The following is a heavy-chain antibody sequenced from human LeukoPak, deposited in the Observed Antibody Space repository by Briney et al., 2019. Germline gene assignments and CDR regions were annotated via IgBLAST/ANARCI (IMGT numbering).Heavy chain of an antibody. D-gene: IGHD6-13*01. Sequence: GGSLRLSCAASGFTVSSNYMSWVRQAPGKGLEWVSAFSGGGSSTFYADSVKGRFTISRDNSKNTLYLQMNSLRAEDTAVYYCAKTYFSSRAHYFYYYYMDVWGKGTTVTISS. CDR3: AKTYFSSRAHYFYYYYMDV. CDR1: GFTVSSNY. V-gene: IGHV3-23*01. CDR2: FSGGGSST. J-gene: IGHJ6*03.